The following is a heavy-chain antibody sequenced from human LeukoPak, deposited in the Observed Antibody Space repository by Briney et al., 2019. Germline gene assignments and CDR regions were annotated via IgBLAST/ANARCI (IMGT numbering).Heavy chain of an antibody. D-gene: IGHD6-19*01. CDR2: ISSSSSTI. CDR3: ARGSGYSSGWY. V-gene: IGHV3-48*01. Sequence: GGSLRLSCAASGFTFSSYRMNWVRQAPGKGLEWVSYISSSSSTIYYADSVKGRFTISRDNAKNSLYLQMNSLRAEDTAVYYCARGSGYSSGWYWGQGTLVTVSS. CDR1: GFTFSSYR. J-gene: IGHJ4*02.